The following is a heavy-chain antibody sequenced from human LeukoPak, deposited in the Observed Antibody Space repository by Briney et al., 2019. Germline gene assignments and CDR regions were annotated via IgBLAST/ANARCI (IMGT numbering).Heavy chain of an antibody. CDR2: ISYDGSNK. CDR1: GFTFSSYA. CDR3: ARKVGKYSGWYTY. J-gene: IGHJ4*02. Sequence: GGSLRLSCAASGFTFSSYAMHWVRQAPGKGLEWVAVISYDGSNKYYADSVKGRFTISRDNAKNSLYLQMNSLRAEDTAMYYCARKVGKYSGWYTYWGQGTLVTVSS. V-gene: IGHV3-30-3*01. D-gene: IGHD6-19*01.